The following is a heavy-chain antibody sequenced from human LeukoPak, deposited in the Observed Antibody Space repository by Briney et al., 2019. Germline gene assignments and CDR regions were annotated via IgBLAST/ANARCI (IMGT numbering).Heavy chain of an antibody. Sequence: ASVKVSCEASGYTFTSYAMHWVRQAPGQRLEWMGWINAGNGNTKYSQKFQGRVTITRDTSASTAYMELSSLRSEDTAVYYCARDPSGYEALSPFDYWGQGTLVTVSS. CDR2: INAGNGNT. J-gene: IGHJ4*02. V-gene: IGHV1-3*01. D-gene: IGHD5-12*01. CDR1: GYTFTSYA. CDR3: ARDPSGYEALSPFDY.